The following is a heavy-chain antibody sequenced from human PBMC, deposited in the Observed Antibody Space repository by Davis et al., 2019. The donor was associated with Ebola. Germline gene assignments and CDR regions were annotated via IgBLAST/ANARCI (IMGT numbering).Heavy chain of an antibody. D-gene: IGHD4-23*01. CDR3: ARLGRLRWLRVALHY. Sequence: SETLSLTCAVYGGSFSGYYWSWIRQPPGKGLEWIGEINHSGSTNYNPSLKSRVTISVDTSKNQFSLKLSSVTAADTAVYYCARLGRLRWLRVALHYWGQGTLVTVSS. CDR2: INHSGST. V-gene: IGHV4-34*01. J-gene: IGHJ4*02. CDR1: GGSFSGYY.